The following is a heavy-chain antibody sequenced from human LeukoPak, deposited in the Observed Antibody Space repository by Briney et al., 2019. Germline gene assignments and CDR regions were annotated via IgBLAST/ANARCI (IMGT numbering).Heavy chain of an antibody. CDR2: INPSGGST. D-gene: IGHD3-9*01. CDR3: ARLGRPLRRLGAGPNILTGYDY. Sequence: GASVKVSCKASGYTFTSYYMHWVRQAPGQGLEWMGIINPSGGSTSYAQKFQGRVTMTRDTSTSTVYMELSSLRSKDTAVYYCARLGRPLRRLGAGPNILTGYDYWGQGTLVTVSS. V-gene: IGHV1-46*01. J-gene: IGHJ4*02. CDR1: GYTFTSYY.